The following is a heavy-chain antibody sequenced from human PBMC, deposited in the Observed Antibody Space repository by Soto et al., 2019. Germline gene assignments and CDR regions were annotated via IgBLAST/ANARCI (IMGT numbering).Heavy chain of an antibody. CDR3: ARSVAVPCAHIDY. Sequence: NPSETLSLTCSVSGGSISGSYWSWIRQSPGKGLEWLGYVYYTGSTNYSPSLRSRVSISVDTSKNEFSLRLSSVTAADTAVYFCARSVAVPCAHIDYWGQGTQVTVS. CDR2: VYYTGST. CDR1: GGSISGSY. D-gene: IGHD2-21*01. V-gene: IGHV4-59*01. J-gene: IGHJ4*02.